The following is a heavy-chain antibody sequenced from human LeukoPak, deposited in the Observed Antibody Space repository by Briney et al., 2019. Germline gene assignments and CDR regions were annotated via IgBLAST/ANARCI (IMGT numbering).Heavy chain of an antibody. J-gene: IGHJ3*02. D-gene: IGHD3-16*01. V-gene: IGHV3-74*01. Sequence: PGGSLRLSCAASGFTFSSYWMHWVRHAPGKGLVWVSRINSDGSSTSYADSVKGRFTISRDNAKNTLYLQMNSLGAEDTAVYYCVLLGTDAFDIWGQGTMVTVSS. CDR2: INSDGSST. CDR1: GFTFSSYW. CDR3: VLLGTDAFDI.